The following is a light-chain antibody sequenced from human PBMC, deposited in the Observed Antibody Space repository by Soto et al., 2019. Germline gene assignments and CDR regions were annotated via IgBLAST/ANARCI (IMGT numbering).Light chain of an antibody. CDR2: DVS. CDR3: SSYTTSSTPHYV. V-gene: IGLV2-14*03. J-gene: IGLJ1*01. CDR1: SIDVGGYNS. Sequence: QSLLTHPASVSGSPGQSITISCPGTSIDVGGYNSVSWYQHHPGKAPKLMIFDVSDRPSGVSSRFSGSKSGNTASLTISGLQAEDEADYYCSSYTTSSTPHYVFGPGTKVTV.